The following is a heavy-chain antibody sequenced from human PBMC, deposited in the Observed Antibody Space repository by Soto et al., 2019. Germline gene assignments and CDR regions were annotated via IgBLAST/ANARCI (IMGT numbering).Heavy chain of an antibody. CDR1: GGSVSSGSYY. CDR3: ARDPDYGDEPFYFDY. V-gene: IGHV4-61*01. J-gene: IGHJ4*02. CDR2: IYYSGST. Sequence: SETLSLTCTVSGGSVSSGSYYWSWIRQPPGKGLEWIGYIYYSGSTNYNPSLKSRVTISVDTSKNQFSLKLSSVTAADTAVYYCARDPDYGDEPFYFDYWGQGTLVTVSS. D-gene: IGHD4-17*01.